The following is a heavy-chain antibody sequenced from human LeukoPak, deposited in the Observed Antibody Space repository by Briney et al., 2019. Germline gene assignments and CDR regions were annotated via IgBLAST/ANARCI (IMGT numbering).Heavy chain of an antibody. J-gene: IGHJ4*02. CDR3: ARTVGYSSGLYYFDY. CDR2: INPNSGGT. D-gene: IGHD6-19*01. CDR1: GYTFTGYY. Sequence: GASVKVSCEASGYTFTGYYMHWVRQAPGQGLEWMGWINPNSGGTNYAQKFQGRVTMTRDTSISTAYMELSRLRSDDTAVYYCARTVGYSSGLYYFDYWGQGTLVTVSS. V-gene: IGHV1-2*02.